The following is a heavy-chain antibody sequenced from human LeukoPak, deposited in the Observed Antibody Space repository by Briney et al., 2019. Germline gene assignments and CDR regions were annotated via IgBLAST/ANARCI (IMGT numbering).Heavy chain of an antibody. V-gene: IGHV3-48*04. Sequence: GGSLRLSCAASGFTFSSYSMNWVRQAPGKGLEWVSYISSSSSTIYYADSVKGRFTISRDTAKNSLYLQMNSLRAEDTAVYYCARDPLQEQIYDYGDSFYFDYWGQGTLVTVSS. CDR3: ARDPLQEQIYDYGDSFYFDY. D-gene: IGHD4-17*01. CDR2: ISSSSSTI. CDR1: GFTFSSYS. J-gene: IGHJ4*02.